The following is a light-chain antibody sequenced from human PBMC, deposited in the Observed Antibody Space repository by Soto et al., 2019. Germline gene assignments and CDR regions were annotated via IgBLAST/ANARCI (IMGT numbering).Light chain of an antibody. J-gene: IGLJ2*01. CDR1: SSNIGAGYD. CDR3: QSYDSSLSGSRV. CDR2: GNS. Sequence: SVLTQPPSVSGAPGQRVTISCTGSSSNIGAGYDVHWYQQLPGTAPKLLIYGNSNRPSGVPDRFSGSKSGTSAPLAITGLQAEDEADYYCQSYDSSLSGSRVFGGGTKLTVL. V-gene: IGLV1-40*01.